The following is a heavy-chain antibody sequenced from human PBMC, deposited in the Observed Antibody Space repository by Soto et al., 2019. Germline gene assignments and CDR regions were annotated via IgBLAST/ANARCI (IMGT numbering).Heavy chain of an antibody. V-gene: IGHV3-33*01. Sequence: QVQLVESGRGVVQPGRSLRLSCAASGFTFSSYGMHWVRQAPGKGLEWVAVIWSDGNKKYYADSVKGRFTISRDNSKNTLYLQLDSLRDEDTAVYYCARSTGSHTYLDCWGQGTLVTVSS. J-gene: IGHJ4*02. CDR2: IWSDGNKK. CDR3: ARSTGSHTYLDC. CDR1: GFTFSSYG.